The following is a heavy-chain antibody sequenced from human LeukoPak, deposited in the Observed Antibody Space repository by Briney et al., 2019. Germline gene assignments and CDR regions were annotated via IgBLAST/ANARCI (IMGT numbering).Heavy chain of an antibody. V-gene: IGHV4-34*01. CDR3: ARFTPQGYGWGGYNRFDP. Sequence: SETLSLTCTVSGGSISSYYWSWIRQPPGKGLEWIGEINHSGSTNYNPSLKSRVTISVDTSKNQFSLNLTSVTAADTAVYYCARFTPQGYGWGGYNRFDPWGQGTLVTVSS. CDR2: INHSGST. CDR1: GGSISSYY. D-gene: IGHD3-16*01. J-gene: IGHJ5*02.